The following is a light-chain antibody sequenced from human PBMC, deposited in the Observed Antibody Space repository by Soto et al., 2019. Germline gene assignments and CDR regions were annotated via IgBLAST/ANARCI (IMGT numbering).Light chain of an antibody. V-gene: IGKV3-15*01. CDR1: RNINRK. Sequence: EIVMTQSPATLSVSPGERATLSCRASRNINRKLAWYQQKPGQAPRLLISGASTRATGIPARFSGSGSGTXXXXXXXXLQSEDFAVYYCQQYYDYPPLIFGGGTKVEIK. CDR2: GAS. J-gene: IGKJ4*01. CDR3: QQYYDYPPLI.